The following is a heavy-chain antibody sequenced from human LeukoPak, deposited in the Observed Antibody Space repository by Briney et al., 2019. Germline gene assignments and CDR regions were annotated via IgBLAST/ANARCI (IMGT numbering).Heavy chain of an antibody. V-gene: IGHV3-48*01. CDR2: ISSSSSTI. CDR3: ARDSKQPFDY. D-gene: IGHD6-13*01. CDR1: GFTFSSYN. Sequence: GGCLRLSCAASGFTFSSYNMNWVRQAPGKGLEWVSYISSSSSTIYYADSVKGRFTISRDNAKNSLYLQMNSLRAEDTAVYYCARDSKQPFDYWGQGTLVTVSS. J-gene: IGHJ4*02.